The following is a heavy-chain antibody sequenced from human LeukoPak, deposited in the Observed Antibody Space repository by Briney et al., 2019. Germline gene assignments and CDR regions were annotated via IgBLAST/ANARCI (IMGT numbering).Heavy chain of an antibody. V-gene: IGHV3-23*01. D-gene: IGHD6-6*01. J-gene: IGHJ4*02. CDR2: ISDTSGT. CDR1: GFTFSSYG. Sequence: PGGSLRLSRAASGFTFSSYGMSWVRQAPGKGLEWVSAISDTSGTFYADSVKGRFTISKDNSKNTLFLQMNSLRVEDTAIYYCAKRVPYGSSSVYFDNWGQGTLVTVSS. CDR3: AKRVPYGSSSVYFDN.